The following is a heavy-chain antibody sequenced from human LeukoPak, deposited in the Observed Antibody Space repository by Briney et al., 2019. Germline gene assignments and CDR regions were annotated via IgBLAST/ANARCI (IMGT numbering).Heavy chain of an antibody. D-gene: IGHD2-2*02. CDR1: GGSISSGDYY. Sequence: SQTLSLTCTVSGGSISSGDYYWSWIRQPPGKGLEWIGYIYYSGSTYYNPSLKSRVTISVDTSKNQFSLKLSSVTAADTAVYYCARYCSSTSCYIYYGMDVWGQGTTVTVSS. J-gene: IGHJ6*02. V-gene: IGHV4-30-4*01. CDR2: IYYSGST. CDR3: ARYCSSTSCYIYYGMDV.